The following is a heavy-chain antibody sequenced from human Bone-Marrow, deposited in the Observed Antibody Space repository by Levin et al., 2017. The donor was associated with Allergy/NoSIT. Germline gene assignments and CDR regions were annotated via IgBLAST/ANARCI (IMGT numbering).Heavy chain of an antibody. CDR3: ASLGRLWFGGYEYFQH. Sequence: GESLKISCAVSGLNVSTDYMNWVRQAPGKGLEWVSLIYRDGTTDYADSVQGRFTISRDSSKNTVDLQMNSLRVEDTAVYYCASLGRLWFGGYEYFQHWGQGTLVIVSS. CDR2: IYRDGTT. CDR1: GLNVSTDY. J-gene: IGHJ1*01. V-gene: IGHV3-53*01. D-gene: IGHD3-10*01.